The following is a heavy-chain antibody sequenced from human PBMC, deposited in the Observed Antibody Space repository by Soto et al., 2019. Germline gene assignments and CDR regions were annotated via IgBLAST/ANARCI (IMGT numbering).Heavy chain of an antibody. D-gene: IGHD3-22*01. CDR1: GFTFSRYW. CDR2: INSDGSST. J-gene: IGHJ5*02. Sequence: PGGSLRLSCAASGFTFSRYWMHWVLQAPGKGLVWVSRINSDGSSTSYADSVKGRFTIPRDNAKNTLYLQMNSLRAEDTAVYYCERDDYDSSGYYPWGQGTLVTVSS. V-gene: IGHV3-74*01. CDR3: ERDDYDSSGYYP.